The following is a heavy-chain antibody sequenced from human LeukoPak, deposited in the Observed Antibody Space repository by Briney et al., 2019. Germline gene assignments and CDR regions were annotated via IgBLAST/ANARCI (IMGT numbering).Heavy chain of an antibody. J-gene: IGHJ4*02. V-gene: IGHV1-69*01. CDR2: IIPIFGTA. CDR3: ARDYYDILTGYHKFDY. Sequence: ASVKVSCKASGGTFISYAISWVRHAPGQGLEWMGGIIPIFGTANYAQKFQGRVTITADEYTSTAYMELSSLRSEDTAVYYCARDYYDILTGYHKFDYWGQGTLVTVSS. CDR1: GGTFISYA. D-gene: IGHD3-9*01.